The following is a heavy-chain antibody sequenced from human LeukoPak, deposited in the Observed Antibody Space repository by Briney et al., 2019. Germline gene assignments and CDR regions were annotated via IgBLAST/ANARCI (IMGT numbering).Heavy chain of an antibody. Sequence: SETLSLTCTVPGGSISSYYWSWIRQPAGKGLEWIGRIYTSGSTNYNPSLKSRVTMSVDTSKNQFSLKLSSVTAADTAVYYCARDVPYGDSSYYFDYWGQGTLVTVSS. V-gene: IGHV4-4*07. CDR2: IYTSGST. CDR3: ARDVPYGDSSYYFDY. D-gene: IGHD4-17*01. CDR1: GGSISSYY. J-gene: IGHJ4*02.